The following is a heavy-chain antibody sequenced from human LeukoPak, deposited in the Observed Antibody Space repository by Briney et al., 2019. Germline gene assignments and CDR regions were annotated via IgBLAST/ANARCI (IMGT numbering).Heavy chain of an antibody. J-gene: IGHJ3*02. CDR1: GFTFSSYG. CDR2: INEDGSEK. V-gene: IGHV3-7*01. CDR3: ARDEYNWNVDAFDI. Sequence: PWGSLRLSCAASGFTFSSYGMHWVRQAPGKGLEWVANINEDGSEKYYVGSVKGRFTISRDNAKNSLYLQMNSLRAEDTAVYYCARDEYNWNVDAFDIWGQGTVVTVSS. D-gene: IGHD1-20*01.